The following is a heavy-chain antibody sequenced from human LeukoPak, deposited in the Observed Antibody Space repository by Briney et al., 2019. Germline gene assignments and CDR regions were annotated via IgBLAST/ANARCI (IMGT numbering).Heavy chain of an antibody. V-gene: IGHV3-7*03. D-gene: IGHD3-22*01. CDR1: RFTFSNYW. J-gene: IGHJ4*02. CDR3: AKDGPYYYDSSGYLDY. Sequence: PGGSLRLSCAASRFTFSNYWMTWVRQAPGKGLEWVATLNQDGTEKYYVDSVVGRFTISRDNSKNTLYLQMNSLRAEDTAVYYCAKDGPYYYDSSGYLDYWGQGTLVTVSS. CDR2: LNQDGTEK.